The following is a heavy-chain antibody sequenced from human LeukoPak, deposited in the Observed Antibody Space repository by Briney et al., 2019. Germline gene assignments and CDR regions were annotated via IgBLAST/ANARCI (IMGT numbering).Heavy chain of an antibody. CDR1: GFPFSTYA. D-gene: IGHD6-19*01. CDR2: IYSGGST. Sequence: GGSLRLSCAASGFPFSTYAMNWVRQAPGKGLEWVSVIYSGGSTYYADSVKGRFTISRDNSKNTLYLQMNSLRAEDTAVYYCAREDDSSGWRPFDYWGQGTLVTVSS. V-gene: IGHV3-53*01. CDR3: AREDDSSGWRPFDY. J-gene: IGHJ4*02.